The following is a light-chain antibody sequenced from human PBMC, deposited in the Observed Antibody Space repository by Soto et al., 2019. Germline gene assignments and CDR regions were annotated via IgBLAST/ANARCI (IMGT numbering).Light chain of an antibody. CDR3: QSYDSSLSAWV. V-gene: IGLV1-40*01. J-gene: IGLJ3*02. CDR2: GNI. CDR1: SSNIGAGYD. Sequence: QSVLTQPPSVSGAPGQRVTISCIGSSSNIGAGYDVHWYQQFPGTAPKLLIHGNINRPSGVPDRFSGSKSGTSASLAITGLQAEDGADYYCQSYDSSLSAWVFGGGTKLTVL.